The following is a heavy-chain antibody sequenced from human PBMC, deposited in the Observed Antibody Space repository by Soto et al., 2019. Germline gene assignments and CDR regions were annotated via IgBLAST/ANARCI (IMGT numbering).Heavy chain of an antibody. CDR2: SRNRANSYSI. V-gene: IGHV3-72*01. Sequence: GGSLRLSCAASGFTFTDHYMDWVRQAPGKGLEWVGGSRNRANSYSIEYAASVKGRFTISRDNSKNSLYLQMSSLKTEDTAVYYCANSLIGTSGDYYYGMDVYGQGTAVTVSS. CDR1: GFTFTDHY. D-gene: IGHD1-7*01. CDR3: ANSLIGTSGDYYYGMDV. J-gene: IGHJ6*02.